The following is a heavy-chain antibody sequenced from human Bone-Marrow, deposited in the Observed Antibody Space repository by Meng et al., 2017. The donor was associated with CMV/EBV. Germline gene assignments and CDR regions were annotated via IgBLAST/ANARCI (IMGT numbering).Heavy chain of an antibody. J-gene: IGHJ6*02. V-gene: IGHV3-21*01. D-gene: IGHD3-3*01. CDR2: ISSSSSYI. Sequence: GESLKISCAASGFTFSSYSMNWVRQAPGKGLEWVSSISSSSSYIYYADSVKGRFTISRDNAKNSLYLQMNSLRAEDTAVDYCARDRFLEWLSGYYGMDVWGQGTTVTVSS. CDR1: GFTFSSYS. CDR3: ARDRFLEWLSGYYGMDV.